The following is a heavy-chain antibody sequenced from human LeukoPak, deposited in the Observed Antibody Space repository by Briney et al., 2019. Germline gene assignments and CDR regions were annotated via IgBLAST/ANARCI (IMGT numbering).Heavy chain of an antibody. V-gene: IGHV3-30*18. Sequence: GGSLRLSCAASGFTFSSYGMHWVRQAPGKGLEWVAVISYDGSNKYYADSVKGRFTIPRDNSKNTLYLQMNSLRAEDTAVYYCAKDITYYDILTASSVDYWGQGTLVTVSS. CDR2: ISYDGSNK. D-gene: IGHD3-9*01. J-gene: IGHJ4*02. CDR3: AKDITYYDILTASSVDY. CDR1: GFTFSSYG.